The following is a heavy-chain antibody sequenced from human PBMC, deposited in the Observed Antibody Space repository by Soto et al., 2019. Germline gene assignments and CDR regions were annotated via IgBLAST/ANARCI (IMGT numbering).Heavy chain of an antibody. J-gene: IGHJ4*02. Sequence: PGGSLRLSCAASGFTVISNYMSWVLQAPGKGLEWVSVIYSGGSTYYADSVTGRFTISRDNSKNTLYLQMNSLRAEDTAVYYCAKHLTYYYDSSGRLGFDYWGQGTLVTVSS. CDR3: AKHLTYYYDSSGRLGFDY. V-gene: IGHV3-53*01. CDR1: GFTVISNY. CDR2: IYSGGST. D-gene: IGHD3-22*01.